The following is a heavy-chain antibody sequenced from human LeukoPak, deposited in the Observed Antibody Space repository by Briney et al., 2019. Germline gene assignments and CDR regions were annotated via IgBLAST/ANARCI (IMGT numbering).Heavy chain of an antibody. D-gene: IGHD4-17*01. CDR2: IRQEGNKK. V-gene: IGHV3-7*01. CDR3: ATDTGHGYFES. J-gene: IGHJ4*02. Sequence: SGGSLRLSCAASGFIFSNYWMSWLRQAPGKGLEWVANIRQEGNKKNYVDSVEGRFTIYRDNVQNSVYLQMTSLRAEDTAVYYCATDTGHGYFESWGQGTLVTVSS. CDR1: GFIFSNYW.